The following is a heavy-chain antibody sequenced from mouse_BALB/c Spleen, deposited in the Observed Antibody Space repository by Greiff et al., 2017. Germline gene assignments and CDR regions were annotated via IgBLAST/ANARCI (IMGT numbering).Heavy chain of an antibody. CDR2: ILPGSGST. CDR3: ARRGYGSSYGFAY. J-gene: IGHJ3*01. Sequence: QVQLKQSGAELMKPGASVKISCKATGYTFSSYWIEWVKQRPGHGLEWIGEILPGSGSTNYNEKFKGKATFTADTSSNTAYMQLSSLTSEDSAVYYCARRGYGSSYGFAYWGQGTLVTVSA. D-gene: IGHD1-1*01. CDR1: GYTFSSYW. V-gene: IGHV1-9*01.